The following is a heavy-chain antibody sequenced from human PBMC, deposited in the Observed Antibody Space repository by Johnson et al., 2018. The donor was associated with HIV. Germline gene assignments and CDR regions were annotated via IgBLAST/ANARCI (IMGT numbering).Heavy chain of an antibody. Sequence: QVQLVESGGGVVQPGRSLRLSCAASGFTFSSYAMHWVRQAPGKGLEWVAVISYDGSNKYYADSVKGRFTISRDNSKNTLYLQMNSLRAEDTAVYYCARDSPWELTAFDIWGRGTMVTVSS. CDR3: ARDSPWELTAFDI. D-gene: IGHD1-26*01. CDR1: GFTFSSYA. V-gene: IGHV3-30-3*01. J-gene: IGHJ3*02. CDR2: ISYDGSNK.